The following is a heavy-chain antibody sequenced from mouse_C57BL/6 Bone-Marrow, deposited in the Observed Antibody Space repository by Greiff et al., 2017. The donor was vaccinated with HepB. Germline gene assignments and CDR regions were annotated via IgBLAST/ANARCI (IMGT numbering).Heavy chain of an antibody. CDR3: ARWPLRRGYYYAMDY. CDR1: GYSFTDYN. J-gene: IGHJ4*01. V-gene: IGHV1-39*01. D-gene: IGHD2-12*01. Sequence: EVHLVESGPELVKPGASVKISCKASGYSFTDYNMNWVKQSNGKSLEWIGVINPNYGTTSYNQKFKGKATLTVDQSSSTAYMQLNSLTSEDSAVYYCARWPLRRGYYYAMDYWGQGTSVTVSS. CDR2: INPNYGTT.